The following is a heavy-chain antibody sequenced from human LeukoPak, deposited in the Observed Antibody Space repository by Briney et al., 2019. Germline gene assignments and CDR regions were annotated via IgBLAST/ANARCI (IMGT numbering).Heavy chain of an antibody. CDR1: GFTFSTYFW. CDR3: ARAYGSGNYNWYFDL. CDR2: INGDGSST. V-gene: IGHV3-74*01. Sequence: GGSLRLSCAASGFTFSTYFWMHWVRQAPGKGLVWVSRINGDGSSTSYADSVKGRFTISRDNTKNTLYLQMNSLRAEDTAVYYCARAYGSGNYNWYFDLWGRGTLVTVSS. J-gene: IGHJ2*01. D-gene: IGHD3-10*01.